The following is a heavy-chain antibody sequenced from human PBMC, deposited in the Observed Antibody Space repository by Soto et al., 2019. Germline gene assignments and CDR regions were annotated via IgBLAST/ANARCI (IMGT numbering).Heavy chain of an antibody. CDR1: GFTSGDYA. V-gene: IGHV3-49*03. D-gene: IGHD3-22*01. CDR3: TRAIRFYDSSGYYPYYFDY. CDR2: IRSKAYGGTT. J-gene: IGHJ4*02. Sequence: AGGSLIPSCTASGFTSGDYAMSWIRQAPGKGLEWVGIIRSKAYGGTTEYAASMKGRFTISRDDSKSIAYLQMNSLITEDTAVYYCTRAIRFYDSSGYYPYYFDYWGQGTLVTVSS.